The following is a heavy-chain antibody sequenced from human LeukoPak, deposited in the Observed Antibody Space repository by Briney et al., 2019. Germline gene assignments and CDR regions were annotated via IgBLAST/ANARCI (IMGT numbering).Heavy chain of an antibody. CDR1: GGSISSSSYY. V-gene: IGHV4-39*01. J-gene: IGHJ4*02. CDR2: ISYSGST. CDR3: ARGAYSSRMLDY. D-gene: IGHD6-13*01. Sequence: SETLSLTCTVSGGSISSSSYYWGWIRQPPGKGLEWIGSISYSGSTYYNPSLKSRVTISVDTSNNQFSLKLGSVTAADTAVYYCARGAYSSRMLDYWGQGTLVTVSS.